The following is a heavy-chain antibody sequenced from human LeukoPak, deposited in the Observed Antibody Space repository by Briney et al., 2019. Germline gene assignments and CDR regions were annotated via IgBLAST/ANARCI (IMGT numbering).Heavy chain of an antibody. D-gene: IGHD3-22*01. Sequence: SETLSLTCAVYGGSFSGYYWSWIRQPPGKGLEWIGEINHSGSTNYNPSLKSRVTISVDTSKNQFSLKLSSVTAADTAVYYCARDLGYDSSGYYLGGVRHHYYYGMDVWGQGTTVTVSS. J-gene: IGHJ6*02. V-gene: IGHV4-34*01. CDR3: ARDLGYDSSGYYLGGVRHHYYYGMDV. CDR1: GGSFSGYY. CDR2: INHSGST.